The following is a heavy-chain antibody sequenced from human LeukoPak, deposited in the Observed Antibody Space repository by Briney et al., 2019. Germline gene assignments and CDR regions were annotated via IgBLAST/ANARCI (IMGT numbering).Heavy chain of an antibody. J-gene: IGHJ4*02. CDR3: ARGKGIAAAAGFDY. CDR2: IYYSGST. D-gene: IGHD6-13*01. Sequence: PSETLSLTCTVSGGSISSYYWSWIRQPPGKGLEWIGYIYYSGSTNYNPSLKSRVTISVDTSKNQFSLKLSSVTAADTAVYYCARGKGIAAAAGFDYWGQGTLVTVS. CDR1: GGSISSYY. V-gene: IGHV4-59*01.